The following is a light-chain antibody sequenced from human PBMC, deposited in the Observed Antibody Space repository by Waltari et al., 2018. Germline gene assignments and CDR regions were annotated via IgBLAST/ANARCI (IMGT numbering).Light chain of an antibody. CDR3: QQSYSLPVT. V-gene: IGKV1-39*01. J-gene: IGKJ2*01. Sequence: DIQMTQSPSALSASVGDRVTITCRASQSISIYLNWYQQKPGKAPKFLIYAASSLESGVPPRFSGSGSATDFTLIINSLQPEDFATYYCQQSYSLPVTFGQGTKLEI. CDR2: AAS. CDR1: QSISIY.